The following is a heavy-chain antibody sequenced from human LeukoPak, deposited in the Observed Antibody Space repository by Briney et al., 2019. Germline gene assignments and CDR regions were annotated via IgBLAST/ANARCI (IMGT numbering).Heavy chain of an antibody. D-gene: IGHD3-10*01. V-gene: IGHV4-61*02. CDR1: GGSISSSSYY. CDR3: ARGIRGVMGNWFDP. Sequence: SETLSLTCTVSGGSISSSSYYWSWIRQPAGKGLEWIGRMYTSGSTNYNPSLKSRVTISVDTSKNQFSLKLSSVTAADTAVYYCARGIRGVMGNWFDPWGQGTLVTVSS. CDR2: MYTSGST. J-gene: IGHJ5*02.